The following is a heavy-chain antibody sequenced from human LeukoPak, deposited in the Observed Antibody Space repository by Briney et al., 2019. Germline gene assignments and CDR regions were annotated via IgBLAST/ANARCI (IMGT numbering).Heavy chain of an antibody. CDR2: IYHSGST. D-gene: IGHD2-2*01. CDR1: GYSISSGYD. CDR3: ARKDIVVVPAAIRGWFDP. J-gene: IGHJ5*02. Sequence: SETLSLTCTVSGYSISSGYDWGWIRQPPGKGLEWIGSIYHSGSTYYNPSLKSRVTISVDTSKNQFSMKLSSVTAADTAVYYCARKDIVVVPAAIRGWFDPWGQGTLVTVSS. V-gene: IGHV4-38-2*02.